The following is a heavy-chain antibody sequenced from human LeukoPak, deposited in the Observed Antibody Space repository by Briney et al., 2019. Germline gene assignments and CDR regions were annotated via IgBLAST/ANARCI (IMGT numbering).Heavy chain of an antibody. CDR3: ARGGAARPGYFQH. CDR1: GGSISSSNW. CDR2: IYHSGST. D-gene: IGHD6-6*01. Sequence: SGTLSLTCAVSGGSISSSNWWSWVRQPPGKGLEWIGEIYHSGSTNYNPSLKSRVTMSVDTSKNRFSLKLSSVTAADTAVYYCARGGAARPGYFQHWGQGTLVTVSS. V-gene: IGHV4-4*02. J-gene: IGHJ1*01.